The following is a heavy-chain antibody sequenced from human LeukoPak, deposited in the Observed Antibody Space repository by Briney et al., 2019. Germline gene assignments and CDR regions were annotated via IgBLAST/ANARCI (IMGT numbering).Heavy chain of an antibody. CDR2: INHSGST. D-gene: IGHD2-2*01. CDR1: GGSFSGYY. V-gene: IGHV4-34*01. Sequence: SETLSLTCAVYGGSFSGYYWSWIRQPPGKGLEWIGEINHSGSTNYNPSLKSRVTISVDTSKNQFSLKLSSVTAADTAVYYCARDRSVVPAAKTLHYFDYWGQGTLVTVSS. J-gene: IGHJ4*02. CDR3: ARDRSVVPAAKTLHYFDY.